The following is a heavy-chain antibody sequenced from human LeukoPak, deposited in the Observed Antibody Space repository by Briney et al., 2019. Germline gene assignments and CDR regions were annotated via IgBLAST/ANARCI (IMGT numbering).Heavy chain of an antibody. Sequence: WRSLRLSCAVSGFTFSSYGMHWVRQAPGKGLEWVAVISYDGSNKYYADSVKGRFTISRDNSKNTLYLQMNGLRAEDTAVYYCAKSGGSPFDYWGQGTLVTVSS. V-gene: IGHV3-30*18. CDR2: ISYDGSNK. CDR3: AKSGGSPFDY. D-gene: IGHD1-1*01. J-gene: IGHJ4*02. CDR1: GFTFSSYG.